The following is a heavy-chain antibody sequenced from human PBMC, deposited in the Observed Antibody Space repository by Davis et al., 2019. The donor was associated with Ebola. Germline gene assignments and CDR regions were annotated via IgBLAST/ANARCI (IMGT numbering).Heavy chain of an antibody. V-gene: IGHV3-73*01. Sequence: GESLKISCAASGFTFSGSVMHWVRQASGKGLEWVGRIRSKANSYATAYAASVKGRFTISRDDSKNTAYLQMNSLKTEDTAVYYCTSTAGSVDYWGQGTLVTVSS. D-gene: IGHD1-26*01. CDR3: TSTAGSVDY. CDR1: GFTFSGSV. J-gene: IGHJ4*02. CDR2: IRSKANSYAT.